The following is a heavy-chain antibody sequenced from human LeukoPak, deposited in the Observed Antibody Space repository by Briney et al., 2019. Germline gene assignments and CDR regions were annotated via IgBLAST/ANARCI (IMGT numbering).Heavy chain of an antibody. CDR1: GFTFSDYY. D-gene: IGHD2-15*01. J-gene: IGHJ4*02. CDR2: ISSSGSYT. V-gene: IGHV3-11*05. Sequence: GGSLRLSCAASGFTFSDYYMSWIRQAPGKGLEWVSYISSSGSYTNYADSVKGRFTISRDNAKNSLYLQMNSLRAEDTAVYYCARDLAVAATIDYWGQGTLVTVSS. CDR3: ARDLAVAATIDY.